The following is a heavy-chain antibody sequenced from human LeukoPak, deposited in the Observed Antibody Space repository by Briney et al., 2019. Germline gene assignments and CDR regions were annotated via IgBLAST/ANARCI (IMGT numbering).Heavy chain of an antibody. V-gene: IGHV3-23*01. CDR3: ANENYYGSGSYYPAFDI. CDR1: GFTFSSYA. Sequence: GGSLRLSCAASGFTFSSYAMSLVRQAPGQGLEWVSAISGSGGSTYYADSVKGRFTISRDNSKNTLYLQMNSLRAEDTAVYYCANENYYGSGSYYPAFDIWGQGTMVTASS. CDR2: ISGSGGST. J-gene: IGHJ3*02. D-gene: IGHD3-10*01.